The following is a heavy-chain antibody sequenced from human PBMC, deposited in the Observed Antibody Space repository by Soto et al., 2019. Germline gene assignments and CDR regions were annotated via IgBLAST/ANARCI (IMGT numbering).Heavy chain of an antibody. J-gene: IGHJ5*02. Sequence: PSQTHSLTCAISGDSVSSNSAAWSWIMQFPSRGLEWLGRTYYRSKWYNYYAVSVKSRVVISPGTSKNQFSLHLNSVTPDDTAVYYCARGSYDSTWSWGQGTRVTFSS. CDR2: TYYRSKWYN. CDR1: GDSVSSNSAA. V-gene: IGHV6-1*01. D-gene: IGHD6-13*01. CDR3: ARGSYDSTWS.